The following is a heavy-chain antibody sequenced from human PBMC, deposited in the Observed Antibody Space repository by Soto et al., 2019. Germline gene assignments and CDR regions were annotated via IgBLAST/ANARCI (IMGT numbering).Heavy chain of an antibody. J-gene: IGHJ4*02. CDR3: TKDAVSGDGLWLASD. V-gene: IGHV3-23*01. Sequence: PGGSLRLSCGASGFSFSRYAMMWVRQAPGKGQEWVAGLIGSGTDIRYADSVKGRFTISRDNSKNTLYLQMNSLRAEDTAIYYCTKDAVSGDGLWLASDWGQGTLVTVYS. CDR1: GFSFSRYA. D-gene: IGHD2-21*01. CDR2: LIGSGTDI.